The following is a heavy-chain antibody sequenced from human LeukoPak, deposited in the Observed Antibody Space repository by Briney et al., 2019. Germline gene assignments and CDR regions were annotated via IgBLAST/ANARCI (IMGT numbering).Heavy chain of an antibody. D-gene: IGHD2-15*01. V-gene: IGHV3-30*03. Sequence: GRSLRLSCAASGFTFSSCGIHWVRQAPGKGLEWVAVISYDGSHKYYADSVKGRFTISRDNSKNTLYLQVNSLRAEDTAVYYCARDGVVAATRSYYYGMDVWGQGTTVTVSS. J-gene: IGHJ6*02. CDR1: GFTFSSCG. CDR3: ARDGVVAATRSYYYGMDV. CDR2: ISYDGSHK.